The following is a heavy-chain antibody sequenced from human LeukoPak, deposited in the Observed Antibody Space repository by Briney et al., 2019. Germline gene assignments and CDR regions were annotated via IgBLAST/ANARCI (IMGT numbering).Heavy chain of an antibody. D-gene: IGHD3-10*01. CDR1: GYTFTSYW. CDR2: IYPSDSDT. CDR3: ARVYGRYVDY. V-gene: IGHV5-51*04. Sequence: GESLKISCKGSGYTFTSYWIGWVRQMPGKGLEWMGIIYPSDSDTRYSPSFQGQVSISGDKPISTAYLQWSSLKASDTAMYYCARVYGRYVDYWGQGTLVTVSS. J-gene: IGHJ4*02.